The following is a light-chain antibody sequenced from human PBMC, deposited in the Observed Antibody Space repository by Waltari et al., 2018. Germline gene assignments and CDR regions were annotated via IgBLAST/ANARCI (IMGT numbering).Light chain of an antibody. J-gene: IGKJ1*01. Sequence: VLLTQSPLSLHITPGQPASIPCRSSQSLLHSDGNTYLSWYQQKPGQSPRLLIYKVSNRDSGVPDRFSGSGAGTDFTLKISRVEAEDVGVYYCGQGTQGPPTFGQGTKVEIK. CDR3: GQGTQGPPT. V-gene: IGKV2-30*02. CDR2: KVS. CDR1: QSLLHSDGNTY.